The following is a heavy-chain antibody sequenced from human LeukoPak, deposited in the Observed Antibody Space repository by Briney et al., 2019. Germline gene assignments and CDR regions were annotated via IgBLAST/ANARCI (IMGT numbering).Heavy chain of an antibody. Sequence: GGSLRLSCAASGFTFCSYAMYWVRQAPGKGLEWVSRIFGSGGSAHYAGSVKGRCTISRDNSKNTVYLQMDSLRAEDSAIYYCAKTTTGYSSGRYPAWPIDYWGQGTLVTVSS. CDR3: AKTTTGYSSGRYPAWPIDY. J-gene: IGHJ4*02. CDR1: GFTFCSYA. V-gene: IGHV3-23*01. CDR2: IFGSGGSA. D-gene: IGHD2-15*01.